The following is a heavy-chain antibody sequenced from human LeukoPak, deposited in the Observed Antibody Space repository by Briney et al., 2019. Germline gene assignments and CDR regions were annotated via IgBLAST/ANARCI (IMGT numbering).Heavy chain of an antibody. J-gene: IGHJ4*02. CDR3: ARDVTMIVVALGY. CDR2: ISAYKGNT. D-gene: IGHD3-22*01. Sequence: ASVKVSCKASGYTFTSYGISWVRRAPGQGREWMGWISAYKGNTTYAQKPQGRVTMTTDTSTSTAYMELRSLRSDDTAVYYCARDVTMIVVALGYWGQGTLVTVSS. V-gene: IGHV1-18*01. CDR1: GYTFTSYG.